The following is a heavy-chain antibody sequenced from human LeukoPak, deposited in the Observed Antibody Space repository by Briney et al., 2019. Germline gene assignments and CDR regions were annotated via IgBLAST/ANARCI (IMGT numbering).Heavy chain of an antibody. Sequence: ASVKVSCKASGYTFTSYYMHWVRQAPGQGLEWMGIINPSGGSTSYAQKFKGRVTMTRDTSTSTVYMELSSLRSEDTAVYYCARSLLDTDDAFDIWGQGTMVTVSS. CDR2: INPSGGST. CDR1: GYTFTSYY. J-gene: IGHJ3*02. V-gene: IGHV1-46*01. D-gene: IGHD5-18*01. CDR3: ARSLLDTDDAFDI.